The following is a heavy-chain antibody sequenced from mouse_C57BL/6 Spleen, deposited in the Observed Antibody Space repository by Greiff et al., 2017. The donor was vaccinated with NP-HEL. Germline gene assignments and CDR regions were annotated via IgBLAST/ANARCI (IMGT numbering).Heavy chain of an antibody. V-gene: IGHV1-82*01. J-gene: IGHJ1*03. CDR2: IYPGDGDT. CDR3: ARDYGNGNFDV. D-gene: IGHD2-1*01. Sequence: QVQLQQSGPELVKPGASVKISCKASGYAFSSSWMNWVKPRPGKGLEWIGRIYPGDGDTNYNGKFKGKATLTADKSSSTAYMQLSSLTSEDSAVYFCARDYGNGNFDVWGTGTTVTVSS. CDR1: GYAFSSSW.